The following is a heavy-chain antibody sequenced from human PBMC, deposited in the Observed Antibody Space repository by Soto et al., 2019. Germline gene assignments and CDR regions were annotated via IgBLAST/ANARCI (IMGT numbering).Heavy chain of an antibody. D-gene: IGHD3-22*01. Sequence: QVQLQESGPGLVKPSQTLSLTCTVSGGSISSGDYYWSWIRQPPGKGLEGMGYIYYSGSTYYNPSLKSRVTISVDTYKNQFSLKLSSVTAADTAVYYCARAAPYYDSSGFYYWGQGTLVTVSS. V-gene: IGHV4-30-4*01. CDR1: GGSISSGDYY. J-gene: IGHJ4*02. CDR3: ARAAPYYDSSGFYY. CDR2: IYYSGST.